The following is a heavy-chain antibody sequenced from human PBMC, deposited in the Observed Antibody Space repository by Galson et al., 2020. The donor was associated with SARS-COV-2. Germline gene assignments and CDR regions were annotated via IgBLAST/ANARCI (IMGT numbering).Heavy chain of an antibody. Sequence: ASVKVSCKASGYTFTSYAMNWVRQAPGQGLEWMGWINTNTGNPTYAQGFTGRFVFSLDTSVSTAYLQISSLKAEDTAVYYCARAEEGIVVGPAAIGRDYYYYMDVWGKGTTVTVSS. J-gene: IGHJ6*03. CDR2: INTNTGNP. V-gene: IGHV7-4-1*02. CDR3: ARAEEGIVVGPAAIGRDYYYYMDV. CDR1: GYTFTSYA. D-gene: IGHD2-2*01.